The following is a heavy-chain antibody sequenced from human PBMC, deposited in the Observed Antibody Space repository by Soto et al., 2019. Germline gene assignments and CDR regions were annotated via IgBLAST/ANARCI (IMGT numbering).Heavy chain of an antibody. J-gene: IGHJ4*02. V-gene: IGHV3-48*03. CDR2: ISSSGSYI. Sequence: EVQLVESGGGLVQPGGSLRLSCAASGFTFSSYEMNWVRQAPGKGLEWVSYISSSGSYIYYADSVKGRFTISRDIATNSLYLQMNGLRAEDTAVYYCARAAYCTNGVCAFDYWGQGTLVTVSS. CDR1: GFTFSSYE. CDR3: ARAAYCTNGVCAFDY. D-gene: IGHD2-8*01.